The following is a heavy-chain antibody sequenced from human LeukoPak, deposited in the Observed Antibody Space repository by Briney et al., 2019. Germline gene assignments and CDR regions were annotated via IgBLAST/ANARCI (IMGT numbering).Heavy chain of an antibody. D-gene: IGHD2-2*01. V-gene: IGHV4-61*08. J-gene: IGHJ4*02. CDR3: ARVGSSSYVFDY. Sequence: TSQTLSLTCTVSGGSISSGDYYWSWIRQPPGKGLEWIGYIYYSGSTNYNPSLKSRVTISVDTSKNQFSLKLRSVTAADTAVYYCARVGSSSYVFDYWGQGTLVTVSS. CDR2: IYYSGST. CDR1: GGSISSGDYY.